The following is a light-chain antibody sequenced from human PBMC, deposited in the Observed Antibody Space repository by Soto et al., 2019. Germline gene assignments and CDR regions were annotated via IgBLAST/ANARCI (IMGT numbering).Light chain of an antibody. CDR3: CSYAGSYTYV. Sequence: QSVLTQPRSVSGSPGQSVTISCTGTSSDVGGYNYVSWYQQHPGKAPKLMIYDVGKRPSGVPDRFSGSKSGNTASLTNSGLQAEDEADYYCCSYAGSYTYVFGTGTKLTVL. V-gene: IGLV2-11*01. J-gene: IGLJ1*01. CDR2: DVG. CDR1: SSDVGGYNY.